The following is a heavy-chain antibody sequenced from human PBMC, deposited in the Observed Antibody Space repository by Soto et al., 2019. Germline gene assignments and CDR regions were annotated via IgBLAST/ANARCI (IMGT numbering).Heavy chain of an antibody. V-gene: IGHV3-23*01. CDR1: GFTFSSYA. J-gene: IGHJ6*02. CDR3: ARGDRGGSGSPASYYYSGLVV. Sequence: DVQLLESGGHLVQPGGSLRLSCAASGFTFSSYAMSWVRQAPGKGLEWVSSVSAGGDMTYYSDSVKGRFTISRDNSNNALFLQMNSLRIEDTALYYCARGDRGGSGSPASYYYSGLVVWGQGATVTVS. CDR2: VSAGGDMT. D-gene: IGHD3-10*01.